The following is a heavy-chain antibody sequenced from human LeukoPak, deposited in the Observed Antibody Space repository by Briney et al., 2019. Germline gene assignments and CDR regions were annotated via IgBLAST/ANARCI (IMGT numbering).Heavy chain of an antibody. CDR1: GVTLSNYG. CDR2: ISDSGGST. Sequence: PGGSLRLSCAVSGVTLSNYGMSWVRQAPGKGLEWVAGISDSGGSTNYADSVKGRFTISRDNHKNTLYLQMNRLTPENTAVYFCAKRGVVIRVILVGFHKEAYYFDSWGQGALVTVSS. J-gene: IGHJ4*02. CDR3: AKRGVVIRVILVGFHKEAYYFDS. V-gene: IGHV3-23*01. D-gene: IGHD3-22*01.